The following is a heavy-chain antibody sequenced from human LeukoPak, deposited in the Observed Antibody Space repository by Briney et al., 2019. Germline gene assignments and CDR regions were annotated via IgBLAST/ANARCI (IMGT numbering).Heavy chain of an antibody. D-gene: IGHD6-19*01. CDR2: ITNNNGKT. CDR3: AKGLSSGWFHYYFDY. V-gene: IGHV3-23*01. CDR1: GFTVSRYA. J-gene: IGHJ4*02. Sequence: PGGSLRLSCIASGFTVSRYAMSWVRQVPGKGLEWVASITNNNGKTYYADSVKGRFTISRDNSKNTLYLQMNSLRAEDTAVYYCAKGLSSGWFHYYFDYWGQGTLVTVSS.